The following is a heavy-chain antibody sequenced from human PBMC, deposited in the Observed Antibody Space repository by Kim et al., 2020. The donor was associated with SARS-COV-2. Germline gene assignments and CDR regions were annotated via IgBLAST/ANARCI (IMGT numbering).Heavy chain of an antibody. D-gene: IGHD5-12*01. V-gene: IGHV4-34*01. J-gene: IGHJ4*02. CDR3: ARCVRVVATGRFFDY. Sequence: SETLSLTCAVYGGSFSGYYWSWIRQPPGKGLEWIGEINHSGSTNYNPSLKSRVTISVDTSKNQFSLKLSSVTAADTAVYYCARCVRVVATGRFFDYWGQGTLVTVSS. CDR1: GGSFSGYY. CDR2: INHSGST.